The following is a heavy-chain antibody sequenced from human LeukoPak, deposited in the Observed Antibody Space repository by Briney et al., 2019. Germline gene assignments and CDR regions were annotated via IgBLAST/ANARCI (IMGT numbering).Heavy chain of an antibody. CDR2: INPSGGST. CDR1: GYTFTSYY. CDR3: ARGMRDTVTGETTDY. V-gene: IGHV1-46*01. J-gene: IGHJ4*02. D-gene: IGHD4-17*01. Sequence: ASVKVSCKASGYTFTSYYMHWVRQAPGQGLEWMGRINPSGGSTSYAQKFQGRVTMTRDTSTSTVYMELSSLRSEDTAVYYCARGMRDTVTGETTDYWGQGTLVTVSS.